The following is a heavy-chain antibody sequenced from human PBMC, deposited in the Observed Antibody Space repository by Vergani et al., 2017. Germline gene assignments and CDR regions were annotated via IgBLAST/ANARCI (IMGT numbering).Heavy chain of an antibody. CDR3: ARDRRAAAGT. V-gene: IGHV3-21*01. CDR2: ISSSSSYI. D-gene: IGHD6-13*01. J-gene: IGHJ4*02. Sequence: EVQLVESGGGLVKPGGSLRLSCAASGFTFSSYSMNWVRQAPGTGLEWVSSISSSSSYIYYADSVKGRFTISRDNAKNSLYLQMNSLRAEDTAVYYCARDRRAAAGTWGQGTLVTVSS. CDR1: GFTFSSYS.